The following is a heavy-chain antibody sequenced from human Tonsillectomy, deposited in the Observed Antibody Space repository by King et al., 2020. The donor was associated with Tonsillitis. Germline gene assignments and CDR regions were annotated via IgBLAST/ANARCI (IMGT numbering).Heavy chain of an antibody. CDR3: ARDGGYYGSGSYDY. V-gene: IGHV1-46*01. CDR2: INPSDGST. D-gene: IGHD3-10*01. J-gene: IGHJ4*02. CDR1: EYTFTSYY. Sequence: VQLVQSGAEVKKPGASVKVSCEASEYTFTSYYVHWVRQAPGQGLQWMGIINPSDGSTTYAQKFQGRVTMTRDTSTSTVYMELSSLRSEDTAVYYCARDGGYYGSGSYDYWGQGTLVTVSS.